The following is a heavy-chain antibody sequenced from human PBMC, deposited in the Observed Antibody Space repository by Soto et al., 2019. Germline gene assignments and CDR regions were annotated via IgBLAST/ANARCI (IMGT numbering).Heavy chain of an antibody. J-gene: IGHJ1*01. CDR3: ATGMDNAKIHR. V-gene: IGHV3-66*01. D-gene: IGHD1-1*01. CDR2: IHSDNT. CDR1: GFTVSSTY. Sequence: EVQLVESGGDLVRPGGSLRLSCAASGFTVSSTYMSWVRQAPGKGLEWVSFIHSDNTFYADSVRGSFTISRDNSKNTVSLQMKGLRAADTAVYHCATGMDNAKIHRWGQGTLVTVSS.